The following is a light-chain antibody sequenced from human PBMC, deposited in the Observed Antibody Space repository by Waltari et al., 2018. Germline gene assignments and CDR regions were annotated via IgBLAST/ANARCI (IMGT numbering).Light chain of an antibody. J-gene: IGLJ2*01. CDR2: DVS. CDR1: SSDVGGYNY. Sequence: QSALTQPASVSGSPGPSITISCTGTSSDVGGYNYASWYQQHPGKAPKLMIYDVSKRPSGVSNRFSGSKSGNTASLTISGLQAEDEADYYCSSYTSSSTLVFGGGTKLTVL. CDR3: SSYTSSSTLV. V-gene: IGLV2-14*01.